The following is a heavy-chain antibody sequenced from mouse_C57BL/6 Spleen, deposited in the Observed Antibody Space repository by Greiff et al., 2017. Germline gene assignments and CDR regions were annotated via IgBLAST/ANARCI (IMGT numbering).Heavy chain of an antibody. Sequence: EVKVVESGGGLVQPGGSLKLSCAASGFTFSDYYMYWVRQTPEKRLEWVAYISNGGGSTYYPDTVKGRFTISRDNAKNTLYLQMRRLKSEDTAMYYCAGPGATVVAHWYFDVWGTGTTVTVSS. CDR1: GFTFSDYY. CDR3: AGPGATVVAHWYFDV. J-gene: IGHJ1*03. V-gene: IGHV5-12*01. D-gene: IGHD1-1*01. CDR2: ISNGGGST.